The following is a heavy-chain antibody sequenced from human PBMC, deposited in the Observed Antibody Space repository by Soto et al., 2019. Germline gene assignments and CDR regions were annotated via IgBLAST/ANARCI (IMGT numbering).Heavy chain of an antibody. J-gene: IGHJ4*02. D-gene: IGHD1-26*01. Sequence: GGSLRLSCAASGFTFSSYSMNWVRQAPGKGLEWVSSISSSSSYIYYADSVKGRFTISRDNAKNSLYLQMNSLRAEDTAVYYCARGWELLKTAVLDYWGQGTLVTVSS. CDR3: ARGWELLKTAVLDY. CDR1: GFTFSSYS. V-gene: IGHV3-21*01. CDR2: ISSSSSYI.